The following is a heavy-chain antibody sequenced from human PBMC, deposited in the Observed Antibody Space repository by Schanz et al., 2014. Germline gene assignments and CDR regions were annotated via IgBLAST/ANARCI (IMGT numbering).Heavy chain of an antibody. CDR2: IIPILGIA. J-gene: IGHJ4*02. V-gene: IGHV1-69*02. CDR1: GGTFSSYT. CDR3: ARSNYYDNSDYYNSFDY. Sequence: QVQLVQSEAEVKKPGSSVKVSCKASGGTFSSYTISWVRQAPGQGLEWMGRIIPILGIANYAQKFQGRVTNTADKSTSTAYMDLSSLRPEDTAVYYCARSNYYDNSDYYNSFDYWGQGTLXTVSS. D-gene: IGHD3-22*01.